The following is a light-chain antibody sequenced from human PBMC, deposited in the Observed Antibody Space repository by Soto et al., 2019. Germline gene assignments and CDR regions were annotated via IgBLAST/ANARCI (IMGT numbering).Light chain of an antibody. CDR1: QSINRH. V-gene: IGKV3-11*01. CDR3: QQRSNWPPVT. CDR2: DAS. Sequence: EIVLTQSPATLSLSPGERVTLSCRASQSINRHLAWYRQKPGQAPRLLIYDASNRATGIPARFSGSGSGTDFTLTISSLEPEEVGVYYCQQRSNWPPVTFGGGTKVEIK. J-gene: IGKJ4*01.